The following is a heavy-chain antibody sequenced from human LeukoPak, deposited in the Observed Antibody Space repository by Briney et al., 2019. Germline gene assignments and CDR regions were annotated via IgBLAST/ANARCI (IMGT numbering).Heavy chain of an antibody. CDR3: ARDYTLSIAVAGTELDY. D-gene: IGHD6-19*01. CDR2: ISSSGSTI. V-gene: IGHV3-48*04. CDR1: GFTFSSYA. J-gene: IGHJ4*02. Sequence: GGSLRLSCAASGFTFSSYAMSWVRQAPGKGLEWVSYISSSGSTIYYADSVKGRFTISRDNAKNSLYLQMNSLRAEDTAVYYCARDYTLSIAVAGTELDYWGQGTLVTVSS.